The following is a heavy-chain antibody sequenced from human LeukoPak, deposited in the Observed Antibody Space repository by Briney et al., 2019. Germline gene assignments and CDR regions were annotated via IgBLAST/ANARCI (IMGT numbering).Heavy chain of an antibody. D-gene: IGHD3-10*01. J-gene: IGHJ4*02. CDR1: GFTFSSYA. CDR3: AKHYGSGTYYNYLDY. Sequence: GGSLRLSCAASGFTFSSYAMSWVRRAPGKGLEWVSAISSNGGGTFYADSVKGQFTISRDNSQNTLYPQMNSLRAEDTAIYYCAKHYGSGTYYNYLDYWGQGTLVTVSS. V-gene: IGHV3-23*01. CDR2: ISSNGGGT.